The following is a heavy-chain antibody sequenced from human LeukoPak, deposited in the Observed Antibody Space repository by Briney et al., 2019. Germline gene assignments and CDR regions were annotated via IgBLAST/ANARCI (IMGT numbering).Heavy chain of an antibody. V-gene: IGHV4-59*12. CDR2: IYYSGST. CDR1: GGSISGYY. D-gene: IGHD3-22*01. J-gene: IGHJ4*02. CDR3: ARVSGYYYGLDY. Sequence: SETLSLTCTVSGGSISGYYWSWIRQPPGKGLEWIGYIYYSGSTYYNPSLKSRVTISVDTSKNQFSLKLSSVTAADTAVYYCARVSGYYYGLDYWGQGTLVTVSS.